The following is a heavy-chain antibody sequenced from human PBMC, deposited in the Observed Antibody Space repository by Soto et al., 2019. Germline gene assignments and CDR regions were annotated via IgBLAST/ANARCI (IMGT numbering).Heavy chain of an antibody. CDR3: ARALVPNTFTRGVANYYHYYAMEV. J-gene: IGHJ6*02. Sequence: QVELVQSGAEVKKHGASVKFSCKASGYTFTSYYIHWVRQAPGHGLEWMGMIDPSGGTTKYAQKFQGRVTMTRDTSTSTVYMAMSSLSSEDTAVYYCARALVPNTFTRGVANYYHYYAMEVWGQGSTVTVSS. V-gene: IGHV1-46*01. CDR1: GYTFTSYY. CDR2: IDPSGGTT. D-gene: IGHD3-10*01.